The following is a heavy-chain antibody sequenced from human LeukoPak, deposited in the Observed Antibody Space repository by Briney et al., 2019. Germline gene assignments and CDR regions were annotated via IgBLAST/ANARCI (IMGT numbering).Heavy chain of an antibody. CDR2: INRDGSST. Sequence: PGGSLRLSCAASGFMFTNYWMHWVRQVPGKGLVWVSRINRDGSSTNYTDSVKGRFTISRDNAKSSLYLQMNSLRPEDTAFYYCAKDLKHTSTWGQGTLVTVSS. J-gene: IGHJ5*02. CDR1: GFMFTNYW. CDR3: AKDLKHTST. V-gene: IGHV3-74*01. D-gene: IGHD2-2*01.